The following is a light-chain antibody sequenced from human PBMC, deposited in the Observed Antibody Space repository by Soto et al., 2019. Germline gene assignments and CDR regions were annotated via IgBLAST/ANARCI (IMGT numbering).Light chain of an antibody. Sequence: SYELTQPPSVSVSPGQTARITCSGDALPKQYAYWYQQKPGQAPVMVMYKDSERPSGIPERFSGSSSGTTVTLTISGVQAEDEADYYCQSEVSSGTYVVFGGGTKVTVL. CDR3: QSEVSSGTYVV. J-gene: IGLJ2*01. CDR1: ALPKQY. CDR2: KDS. V-gene: IGLV3-25*02.